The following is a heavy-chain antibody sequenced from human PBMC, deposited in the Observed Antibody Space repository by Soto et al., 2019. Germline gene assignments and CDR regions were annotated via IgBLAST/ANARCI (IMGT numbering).Heavy chain of an antibody. J-gene: IGHJ4*02. CDR1: GYSFTNYW. D-gene: IGHD1-1*01. Sequence: GESLKISCKGSGYSFTNYWIGWVRQMPGKGLEWVGIVFHGEPDARYSPSFQGQVTISADKYVNTAYLQWSSLKASDTAMYYCARAGTTLTFDYWGPGTLVTVSP. CDR2: VFHGEPDA. CDR3: ARAGTTLTFDY. V-gene: IGHV5-51*01.